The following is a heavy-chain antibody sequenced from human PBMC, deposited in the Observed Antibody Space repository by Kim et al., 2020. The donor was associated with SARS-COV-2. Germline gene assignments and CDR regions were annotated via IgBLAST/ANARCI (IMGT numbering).Heavy chain of an antibody. CDR3: ARGFRAAAGPFYYYYYMDV. CDR1: GYTFTSHD. Sequence: ASVKVSCKASGYTFTSHDINWVRQATGQGLEWMGWMNPNSGNTGYAQKFQGRVTMTRNTSISTAYMELSSLRSEDTAMYYCARGFRAAAGPFYYYYYMDVWGKGTTVTVSS. D-gene: IGHD6-13*01. V-gene: IGHV1-8*01. J-gene: IGHJ6*03. CDR2: MNPNSGNT.